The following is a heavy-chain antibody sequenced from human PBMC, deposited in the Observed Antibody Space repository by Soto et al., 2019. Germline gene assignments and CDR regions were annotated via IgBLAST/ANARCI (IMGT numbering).Heavy chain of an antibody. CDR2: IYHSGST. CDR1: GGSISSGGYS. Sequence: QLQLQESGSGLVKPSQTLSLTCAVSGGSISSGGYSWSWIRQPPGKGLEWIGYIYHSGSTYYNPSLTSRVTISVDRSKNQFSLKLSSVTAADTAVYYWASMSPTVCPAFDIWGQGTMVTVSS. CDR3: ASMSPTVCPAFDI. J-gene: IGHJ3*02. V-gene: IGHV4-30-2*01. D-gene: IGHD4-17*01.